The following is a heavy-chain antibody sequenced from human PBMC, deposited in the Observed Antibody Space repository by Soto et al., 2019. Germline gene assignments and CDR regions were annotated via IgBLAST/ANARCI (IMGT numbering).Heavy chain of an antibody. D-gene: IGHD4-17*01. CDR3: AIYGDYLDYYYYYGMDV. CDR1: GGTLSSYT. V-gene: IGHV1-69*02. J-gene: IGHJ6*02. Sequence: SVKVSCTDSGGTLSSYTISWVRQANRQGLEWMGRIIPILGIANYAQKFQGRVTITADKSTSTAYMELSSLRSEDTAVYYCAIYGDYLDYYYYYGMDVWGQGTTVTVSS. CDR2: IIPILGIA.